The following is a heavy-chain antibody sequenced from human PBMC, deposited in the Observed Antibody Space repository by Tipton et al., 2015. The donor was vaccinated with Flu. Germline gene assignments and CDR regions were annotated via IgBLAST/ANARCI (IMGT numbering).Heavy chain of an antibody. CDR2: IYPSDSDT. J-gene: IGHJ5*02. Sequence: VQLVQSGAEVKKPGESLKISCKGSGYRFTSYWIDWVRQMPGKGLEWMGSIYPSDSDTRYSPSFQGQVTISADKAISTAYLQWSSLKASDTARYYCGRRVSSPNWFDPWGQGTLVTVSS. CDR3: GRRVSSPNWFDP. CDR1: GYRFTSYW. D-gene: IGHD6-13*01. V-gene: IGHV5-51*01.